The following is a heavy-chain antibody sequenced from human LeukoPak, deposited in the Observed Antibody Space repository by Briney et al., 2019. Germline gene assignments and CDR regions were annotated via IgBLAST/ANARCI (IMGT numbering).Heavy chain of an antibody. Sequence: GASVTVSFRASGYTFTDFFIHWVRQAPGQGEEGVGRMNPKRGDTNYAPTFPRRVTMTRDASIRTAYIELGRLDFDDTAVYYCARPTTIPARESDNYWGQGTLVSVSS. CDR3: ARPTTIPARESDNY. V-gene: IGHV1-2*02. CDR1: GYTFTDFF. J-gene: IGHJ4*02. CDR2: MNPKRGDT. D-gene: IGHD6-6*01.